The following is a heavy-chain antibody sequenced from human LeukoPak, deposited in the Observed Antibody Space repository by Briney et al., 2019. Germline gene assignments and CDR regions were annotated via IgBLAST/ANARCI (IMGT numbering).Heavy chain of an antibody. J-gene: IGHJ5*02. V-gene: IGHV3-23*01. CDR2: ISDKGAST. Sequence: GGSLRLSCAASGFTFSNYYMGWVRQAPGKGLEWVSGISDKGASTYYPDSVKGRFTISRDNSKNTLYLQMNILRAEDTAIYYCAGYCSSNGCGFFDPWGQGTLVTVSS. D-gene: IGHD2-2*01. CDR1: GFTFSNYY. CDR3: AGYCSSNGCGFFDP.